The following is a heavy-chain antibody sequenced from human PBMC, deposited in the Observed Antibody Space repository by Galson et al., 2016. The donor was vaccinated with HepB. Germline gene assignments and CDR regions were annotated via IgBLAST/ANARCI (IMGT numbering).Heavy chain of an antibody. Sequence: SLRLSCAASGFSFSDYYMSWIRQAPGQGLEWISYISSSSSYTEYAGSVRGRFTISRDNGKNSLDLQMNSLRAEDTAIYYCARGYCSSNSGYVSCYYNYGMDVWGQGTTVTVAS. CDR1: GFSFSDYY. J-gene: IGHJ6*02. CDR3: ARGYCSSNSGYVSCYYNYGMDV. V-gene: IGHV3-11*05. D-gene: IGHD2-2*01. CDR2: ISSSSSYT.